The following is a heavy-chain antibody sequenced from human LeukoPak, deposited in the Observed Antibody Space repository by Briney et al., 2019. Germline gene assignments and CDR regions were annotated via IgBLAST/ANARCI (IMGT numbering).Heavy chain of an antibody. CDR3: ARAGYDTSGFWYFDL. CDR1: GGSISNYY. Sequence: SETLSLTCSVSGGSISNYYWSWIRQPPGKGLEWIGSTYYSGSTNYNPSLKSRATISEDTSKKQFSLKLSSVTAADTAVYYCARAGYDTSGFWYFDLWGRGTLVTASS. V-gene: IGHV4-59*01. D-gene: IGHD3-22*01. J-gene: IGHJ2*01. CDR2: TYYSGST.